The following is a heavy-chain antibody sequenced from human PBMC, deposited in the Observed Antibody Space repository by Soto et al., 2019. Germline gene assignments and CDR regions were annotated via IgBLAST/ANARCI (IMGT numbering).Heavy chain of an antibody. CDR1: GGSFNGYF. V-gene: IGHV4-34*01. CDR3: ARGWDYGDYAWFDP. Sequence: QVQLQQWGAGLLKPSETLSHTCAVYGGSFNGYFWSWIRQYPGKGLEWIGEINHSGRTNYNPSLKSRVTTSVDTSKNQFSLKLTSVTVADTAVYYCARGWDYGDYAWFDPWGQGTLVTVSS. J-gene: IGHJ5*02. D-gene: IGHD4-17*01. CDR2: INHSGRT.